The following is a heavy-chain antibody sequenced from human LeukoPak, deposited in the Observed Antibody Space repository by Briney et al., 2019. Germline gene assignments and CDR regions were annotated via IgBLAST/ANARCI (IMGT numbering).Heavy chain of an antibody. Sequence: VEPLRLSCTASGFAFGGYAVSGVRQAPGKGLEWVSSISGGSEDTYHAGSVKGRFTISRDNSKSTLYLQMNSLRAEDTAVYYCARTIAQYSNSWLYFYYGLDVWGQGTTVTVS. CDR1: GFAFGGYA. J-gene: IGHJ6*02. CDR2: ISGGSEDT. D-gene: IGHD6-13*01. CDR3: ARTIAQYSNSWLYFYYGLDV. V-gene: IGHV3-23*01.